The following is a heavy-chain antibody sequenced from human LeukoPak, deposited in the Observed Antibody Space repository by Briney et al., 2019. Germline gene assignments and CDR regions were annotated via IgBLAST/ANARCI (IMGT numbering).Heavy chain of an antibody. CDR2: IKQDRSEK. D-gene: IGHD3-3*01. CDR1: GLTFSSYW. J-gene: IGHJ3*02. Sequence: GGSLRLSCAASGLTFSSYWMSWVRQAPGKGLEWVANIKQDRSEKYYVDSVKGRFTISRDNAKNSVYLQMNSLRADDTAVYYCARQRRITIFGVVTPGAFDIWGQGTMVTVSS. CDR3: ARQRRITIFGVVTPGAFDI. V-gene: IGHV3-7*05.